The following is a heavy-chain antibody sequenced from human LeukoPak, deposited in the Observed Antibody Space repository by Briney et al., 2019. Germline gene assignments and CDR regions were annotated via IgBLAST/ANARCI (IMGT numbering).Heavy chain of an antibody. CDR3: ARRTQPQLVPAYYFDY. CDR1: GFTFSSYG. J-gene: IGHJ4*02. CDR2: ISYDGSNK. V-gene: IGHV3-30*03. D-gene: IGHD6-13*01. Sequence: GGSLRLSCAASGFTFSSYGMHWVRQAPGKGLEWVAVISYDGSNKYYADSVKGRFTISRDNSKNTLYLQMNSLRVEDTAVYYCARRTQPQLVPAYYFDYWGQGTLVTVSS.